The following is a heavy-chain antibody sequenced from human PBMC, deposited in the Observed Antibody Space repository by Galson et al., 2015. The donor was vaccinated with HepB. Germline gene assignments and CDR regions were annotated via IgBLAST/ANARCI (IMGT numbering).Heavy chain of an antibody. V-gene: IGHV1-58*01. CDR1: GFTFTSSA. Sequence: SVKVSCKASGFTFTSSAVQWVRQARGQRLEWIGWIVVGSGNTNYAQKFQERVTITRDMSTSTAYMELSSLRSEDTAVYYCAAGMWLENLFDYWGQGTLVTVSS. CDR3: AAGMWLENLFDY. CDR2: IVVGSGNT. J-gene: IGHJ4*02. D-gene: IGHD3-22*01.